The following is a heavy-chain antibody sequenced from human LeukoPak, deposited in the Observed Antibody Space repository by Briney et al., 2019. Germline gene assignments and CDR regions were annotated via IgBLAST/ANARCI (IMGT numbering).Heavy chain of an antibody. CDR2: IIPIFGTA. Sequence: SVKVSCKASGGTFSSYAISWVRQAPGQGLEWMGGIIPIFGTANYAQKFQGRVTITADESTSTAYMELSSLRSEDTAVYYCARERGGVVAATLELGYWGQGTLVTVSS. J-gene: IGHJ4*02. V-gene: IGHV1-69*01. CDR1: GGTFSSYA. CDR3: ARERGGVVAATLELGY. D-gene: IGHD2-15*01.